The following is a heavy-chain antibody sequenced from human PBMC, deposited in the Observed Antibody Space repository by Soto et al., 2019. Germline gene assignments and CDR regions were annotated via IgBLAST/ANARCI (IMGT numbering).Heavy chain of an antibody. V-gene: IGHV3-30*18. J-gene: IGHJ4*02. CDR1: GFTFSKFG. CDR3: AKGASVGNFYTDS. Sequence: GGSLRLSCAASGFTFSKFGMHWVRQAPGKGLECVAFTSYDGSHKYYAAYVKGRFTVSRDNSREVLYLQMRSLRVDDTALYYCAKGASVGNFYTDSWGQGTLVTVSS. CDR2: TSYDGSHK. D-gene: IGHD1-26*01.